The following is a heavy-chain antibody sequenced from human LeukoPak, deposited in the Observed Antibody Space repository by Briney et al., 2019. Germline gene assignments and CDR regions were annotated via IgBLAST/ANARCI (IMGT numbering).Heavy chain of an antibody. J-gene: IGHJ4*02. CDR2: IKSKTDGGTT. CDR3: TTGCQTYYYDSSGYYPNDY. V-gene: IGHV3-15*01. Sequence: GGSLRLSCAASGFTFSNAWMSWVRQAPGKGLEWVGRIKSKTDGGTTDYAAPVKGRFTISRDDSKNTLYLQMNSLKTEDTAVYYRTTGCQTYYYDSSGYYPNDYWGQGTLVTVSS. D-gene: IGHD3-22*01. CDR1: GFTFSNAW.